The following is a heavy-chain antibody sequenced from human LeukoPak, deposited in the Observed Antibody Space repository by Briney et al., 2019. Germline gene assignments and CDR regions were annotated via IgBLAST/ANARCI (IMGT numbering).Heavy chain of an antibody. CDR3: ARDDSRVTNYDFWSGYFNPYYYYGMDV. V-gene: IGHV3-7*01. CDR1: GFTFSSYW. D-gene: IGHD3-3*01. Sequence: GGSLRLSCAASGFTFSSYWMSWVRQAPGKGLEWVANIKQDGSEKYYVDSVKGRFTISRDNAKNSLYLQMNSLRAEDTAVYYRARDDSRVTNYDFWSGYFNPYYYYGMDVWGQGTTVTVSS. J-gene: IGHJ6*02. CDR2: IKQDGSEK.